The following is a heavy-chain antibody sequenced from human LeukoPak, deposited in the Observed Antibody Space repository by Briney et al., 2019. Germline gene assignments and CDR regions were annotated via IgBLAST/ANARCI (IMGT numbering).Heavy chain of an antibody. CDR2: ISAYNGNT. CDR1: GYTFTSYG. Sequence: ASVKVSCKASGYTFTSYGISWVRQAPGQGLEWMGWISAYNGNTNYAQKLQGRVTMTTDTSTSTAYMELRSLRSDDTAVYYCARAYTIAAAGFPDYYYYGMDVWGQGTTVTVSS. CDR3: ARAYTIAAAGFPDYYYYGMDV. D-gene: IGHD6-13*01. V-gene: IGHV1-18*01. J-gene: IGHJ6*02.